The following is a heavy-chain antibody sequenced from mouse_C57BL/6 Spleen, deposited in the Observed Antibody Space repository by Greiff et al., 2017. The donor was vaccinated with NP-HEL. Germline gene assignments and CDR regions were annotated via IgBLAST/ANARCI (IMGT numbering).Heavy chain of an antibody. CDR1: GYTFTDYY. D-gene: IGHD1-2*01. CDR2: INPNNGGT. J-gene: IGHJ2*01. CDR3: FTTAPYYFDY. Sequence: EVQLQQSGPELVKPGASVKISCKASGYTFTDYYMNWVKQSHGKSLEWIGDINPNNGGTSYNQKFKGKATLTVDKSSSTAYMELRSLTSEDSAVYYCFTTAPYYFDYWGQGTTLTVSS. V-gene: IGHV1-26*01.